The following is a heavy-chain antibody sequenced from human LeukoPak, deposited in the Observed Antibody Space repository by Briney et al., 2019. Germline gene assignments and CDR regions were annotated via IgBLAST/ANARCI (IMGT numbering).Heavy chain of an antibody. D-gene: IGHD3-16*02. CDR3: ARAYRDAFDI. V-gene: IGHV3-11*01. CDR2: ITSSGSAM. Sequence: GGSLRLSCAASGFTFSDYYMGLIRQAPGKGLEWVSYITSSGSAMYYADSVKGRFTISRDNAKNSLYLQMNSLRAEDTAVYYCARAYRDAFDIWGQGTMVTVSS. CDR1: GFTFSDYY. J-gene: IGHJ3*02.